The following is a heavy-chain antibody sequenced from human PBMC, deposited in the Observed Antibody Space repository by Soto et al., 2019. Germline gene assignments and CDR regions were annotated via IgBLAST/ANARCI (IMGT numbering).Heavy chain of an antibody. CDR3: APSPRYQLPPEDNWFDP. CDR1: GGSFSGYY. J-gene: IGHJ5*02. V-gene: IGHV4-34*01. CDR2: INHSGST. D-gene: IGHD2-2*01. Sequence: SETLSLTCAVYGGSFSGYYWSWIRQPPGKGLEWIGEINHSGSTNYNPSLKSRVTISVDTSKNQFSLKLSSVTAADTAVYYCAPSPRYQLPPEDNWFDPWGQGTLVTVSS.